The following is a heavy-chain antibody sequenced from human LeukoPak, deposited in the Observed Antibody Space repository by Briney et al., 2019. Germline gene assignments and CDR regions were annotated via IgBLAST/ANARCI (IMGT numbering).Heavy chain of an antibody. V-gene: IGHV3-30-3*01. CDR3: ARDDSSGYYYGFWFDP. Sequence: GGSLRLSCAASGFTFSSYAMHWVRQAPGKGLEWVAVISYDGSNKCYADSVKGRFTISRDNSKNTLYLQMNSLRAEDTAVYYCARDDSSGYYYGFWFDPWGQGTLVTVSS. J-gene: IGHJ5*02. CDR2: ISYDGSNK. D-gene: IGHD3-22*01. CDR1: GFTFSSYA.